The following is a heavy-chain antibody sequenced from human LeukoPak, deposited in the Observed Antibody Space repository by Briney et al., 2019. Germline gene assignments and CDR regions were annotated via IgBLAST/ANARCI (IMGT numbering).Heavy chain of an antibody. D-gene: IGHD3-22*01. Sequence: WGSLRLSCAAYGFTFSSYAMSWVRQAPGKGLEWVLAINGSGGSTYYADYVKGRFTISRDNAKNSLYLQMNSLRAEDTAVYYCARDLIYYDSSGSDYWGQGTLVTVSS. CDR3: ARDLIYYDSSGSDY. J-gene: IGHJ4*02. CDR1: GFTFSSYA. CDR2: INGSGGST. V-gene: IGHV3-23*01.